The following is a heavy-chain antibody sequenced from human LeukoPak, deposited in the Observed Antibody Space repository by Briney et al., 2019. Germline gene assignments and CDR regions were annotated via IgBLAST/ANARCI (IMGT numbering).Heavy chain of an antibody. Sequence: GASVKVSCKASGYTFTTHGINWVRQAPGQGLEWMGWISPYNGNTNYAQKFQGRLTMTTDTSTTTAYMDLRSLRSDDTAVYFCARDDHYDTSARYWGQGTLVAVSS. V-gene: IGHV1-18*01. D-gene: IGHD3-22*01. CDR1: GYTFTTHG. CDR3: ARDDHYDTSARY. CDR2: ISPYNGNT. J-gene: IGHJ4*02.